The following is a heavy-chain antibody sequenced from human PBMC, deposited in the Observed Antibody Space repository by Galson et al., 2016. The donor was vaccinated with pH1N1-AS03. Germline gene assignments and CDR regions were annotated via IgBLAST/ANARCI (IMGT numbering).Heavy chain of an antibody. Sequence: TLSLTCTVSGGSISISSGYHYWSWIRQPAGRELEWIGHFFSSGTTNYNPSLKGRVAISVDTSKTQFSLKLNSVTAADAAVYYCARAEFRNDEGAFDIWGQGTIVTVSS. V-gene: IGHV4-61*09. CDR2: FFSSGTT. J-gene: IGHJ3*02. D-gene: IGHD1-1*01. CDR1: GGSISISSGYHY. CDR3: ARAEFRNDEGAFDI.